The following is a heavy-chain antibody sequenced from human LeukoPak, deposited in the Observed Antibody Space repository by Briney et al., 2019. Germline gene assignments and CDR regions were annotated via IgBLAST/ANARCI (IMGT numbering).Heavy chain of an antibody. D-gene: IGHD2-2*01. CDR3: VKVGLYCSSTSCFSWFDP. V-gene: IGHV3-64D*06. J-gene: IGHJ5*02. CDR2: ISSNGGST. Sequence: GGSLRLSCSASGFTFSSYAMHWVRQAPGKGLEYVSAISSNGGSTYYADSVKGRFTISRDNSKNTLCLQMSSLRAEDTAVYYCVKVGLYCSSTSCFSWFDPWGQGTLVTVSS. CDR1: GFTFSSYA.